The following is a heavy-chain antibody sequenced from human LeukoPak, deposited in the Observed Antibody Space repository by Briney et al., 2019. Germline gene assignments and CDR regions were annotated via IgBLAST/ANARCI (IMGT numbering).Heavy chain of an antibody. V-gene: IGHV3-64D*06. D-gene: IGHD3-16*01. CDR3: VKGRWGLYYFDY. J-gene: IGHJ4*02. CDR2: VTSNGGST. CDR1: GFILSSFA. Sequence: GGSLRLSCSASGFILSSFAMHWVRQAPGKGLEYVSTVTSNGGSTYYADSVKGRFTISRDNSKNTLYLQMSSLRLDDTAMYYCVKGRWGLYYFDYWGQGTLVTVSS.